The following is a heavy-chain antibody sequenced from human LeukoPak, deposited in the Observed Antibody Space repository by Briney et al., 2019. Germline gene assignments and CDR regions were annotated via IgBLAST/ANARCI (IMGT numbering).Heavy chain of an antibody. CDR3: TTDPSIVVGSDC. CDR1: GFTFSNSC. V-gene: IGHV3-15*01. J-gene: IGHJ4*02. Sequence: MAGGSLRLSCAASGFTFSNSCMSWVRQAPGKGLEWVGRIKSKTDGGTTDYAAPVKGRFTISRYDSKNSRYLQMNSLKTEDTAVYYCTTDPSIVVGSDCWGQGTLVTVSS. CDR2: IKSKTDGGTT. D-gene: IGHD3-22*01.